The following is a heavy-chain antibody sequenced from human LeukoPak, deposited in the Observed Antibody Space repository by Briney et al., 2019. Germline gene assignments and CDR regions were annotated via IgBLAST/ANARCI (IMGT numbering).Heavy chain of an antibody. Sequence: SETLSLTCTVSGGSISSCYWSWIRQPPGKGLEWIGYIYYSGSTNYNPSLKSRATISVDTSKNQFSLKLSSVTAADTAVYYCARGTLVGATLLFDYWGQGTLVTVSS. CDR2: IYYSGST. D-gene: IGHD1-26*01. J-gene: IGHJ4*02. CDR1: GGSISSCY. CDR3: ARGTLVGATLLFDY. V-gene: IGHV4-59*01.